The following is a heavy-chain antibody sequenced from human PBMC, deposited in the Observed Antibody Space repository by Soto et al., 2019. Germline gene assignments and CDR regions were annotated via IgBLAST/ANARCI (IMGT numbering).Heavy chain of an antibody. CDR1: GFTFSSYG. D-gene: IGHD7-27*01. J-gene: IGHJ3*02. CDR3: ARGRSTMGLSGACAFDI. Sequence: QVQLVESGGGVVQPGRSLRLSCAASGFTFSSYGMHWVRQAPGKGLEWVAVIWYDGSNKYYADSVKGRFTISSDNSKNTLYLQMNSLRAEDTAVYYCARGRSTMGLSGACAFDIWGQGTMVTVSS. CDR2: IWYDGSNK. V-gene: IGHV3-33*01.